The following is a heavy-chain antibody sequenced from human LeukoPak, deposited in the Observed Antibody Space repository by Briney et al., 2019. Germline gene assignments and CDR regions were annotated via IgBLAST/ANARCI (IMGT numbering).Heavy chain of an antibody. CDR2: ISSSGGST. J-gene: IGHJ4*02. D-gene: IGHD3-22*01. V-gene: IGHV3-23*01. CDR3: ARARNNYDSSGFSALDY. CDR1: GFTFSNAW. Sequence: GGSLRLSCAASGFTFSNAWMSWVRQAPGKGLEWVSAISSSGGSTYYADSVKGRFTISRDNSKNTLYLQMNSLRAEDTAVYYCARARNNYDSSGFSALDYWGQGTLVTVSS.